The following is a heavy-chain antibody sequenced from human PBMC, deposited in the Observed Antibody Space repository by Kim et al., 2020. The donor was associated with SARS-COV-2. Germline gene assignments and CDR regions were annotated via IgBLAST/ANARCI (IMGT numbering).Heavy chain of an antibody. D-gene: IGHD1-1*01. CDR2: ISAYNGNT. J-gene: IGHJ4*02. Sequence: ASVKVSCKASGYTFTSYGISWVRQAPGQGLEWMGWISAYNGNTNYAQKLQGRVTMTTDTSTSTAYMELRSLRSDDTAVYYCARDLPLYTTGTTWRHIYFDYWGQRTLVTVSS. V-gene: IGHV1-18*01. CDR1: GYTFTSYG. CDR3: ARDLPLYTTGTTWRHIYFDY.